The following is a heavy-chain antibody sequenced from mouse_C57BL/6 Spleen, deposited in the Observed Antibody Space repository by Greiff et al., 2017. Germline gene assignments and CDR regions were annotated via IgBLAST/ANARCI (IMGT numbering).Heavy chain of an antibody. J-gene: IGHJ1*03. CDR1: GFNIKDDY. D-gene: IGHD2-4*01. CDR3: TLIYYDYGGYFDV. CDR2: IDPENGDT. Sequence: VQLKQSGAELVRPGASVKLSCTASGFNIKDDYMHWVKQRPEQGLEWIGWIDPENGDTEYASKFQGKATITADTSSNTAYLQLSSLTSEDTAVYYCTLIYYDYGGYFDVWGTGTTVTVSS. V-gene: IGHV14-4*01.